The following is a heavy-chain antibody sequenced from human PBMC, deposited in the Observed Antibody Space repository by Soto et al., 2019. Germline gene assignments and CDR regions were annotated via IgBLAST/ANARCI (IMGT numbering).Heavy chain of an antibody. J-gene: IGHJ4*02. D-gene: IGHD4-4*01. Sequence: EVQLVESGGGLVKPGGSLRLSCAASGFTFNNAWMNWVRQAPGKGLEWVGRIRSKADGGKTDYPAPVKDRFTISRDDSKKTLQLQMNSLKTEDTAVYYCATEPDYSDDFEYWGQGTLVTVSS. CDR1: GFTFNNAW. CDR2: IRSKADGGKT. V-gene: IGHV3-15*07. CDR3: ATEPDYSDDFEY.